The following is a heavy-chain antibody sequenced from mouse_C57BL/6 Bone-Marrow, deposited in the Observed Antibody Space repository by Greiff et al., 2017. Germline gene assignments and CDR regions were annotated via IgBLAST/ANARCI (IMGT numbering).Heavy chain of an antibody. CDR3: AREGLRSFAY. Sequence: QVQLKQPGAELVKPGASVKLSCKASGYTFTSYWMHWVKQRPGRGLEWIGRIDPNSGGTKYNEKFKGKATLTVDKPSSTAYMQLSSLTSEDSAVYYCAREGLRSFAYWGQGTLVTVSA. CDR1: GYTFTSYW. J-gene: IGHJ3*01. V-gene: IGHV1-72*01. CDR2: IDPNSGGT. D-gene: IGHD3-1*01.